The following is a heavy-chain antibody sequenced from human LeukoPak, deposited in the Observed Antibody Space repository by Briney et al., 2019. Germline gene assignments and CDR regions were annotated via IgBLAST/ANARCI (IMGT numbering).Heavy chain of an antibody. CDR1: GGTFSSYA. CDR2: IIPILGIA. J-gene: IGHJ4*02. CDR3: ARRGYSYAIDN. D-gene: IGHD5-18*01. Sequence: ASVKVSCKASGGTFSSYAISWVRQAPGQGLEWMGRIIPILGIANYAQKFQGRVTITADKSTSTAYMELSSLRSEDTAVYYCARRGYSYAIDNWGQGTLVTVSS. V-gene: IGHV1-69*04.